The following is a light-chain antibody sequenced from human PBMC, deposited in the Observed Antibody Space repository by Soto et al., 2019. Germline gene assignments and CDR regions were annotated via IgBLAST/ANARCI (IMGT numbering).Light chain of an antibody. CDR1: QSVSSY. V-gene: IGKV3-11*01. Sequence: IVLTQSPATISLSPGERATLFCRASQSVSSYLAWYQQKPGQAPRLLIYDASNRATDIPPRFSGSGSGTDFTLTISRLAPEDFAVYYCQQRTNWRITFGQGTRLEI. CDR3: QQRTNWRIT. J-gene: IGKJ5*01. CDR2: DAS.